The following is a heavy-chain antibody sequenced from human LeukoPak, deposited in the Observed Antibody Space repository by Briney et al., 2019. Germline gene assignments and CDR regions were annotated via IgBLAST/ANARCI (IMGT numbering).Heavy chain of an antibody. CDR2: IYANGGT. D-gene: IGHD5-18*01. CDR3: ARDFTRNSYAVAEFFHP. V-gene: IGHV4-4*07. Sequence: SETLSLTCTVSGGSISGYYWNWIRQSAGRGLEWIGRIYANGGTNYNPSLRSRVSMSVDTSKNQFSLKLTSVTAADTAIYYCARDFTRNSYAVAEFFHPWGQGTLVSVSS. J-gene: IGHJ1*01. CDR1: GGSISGYY.